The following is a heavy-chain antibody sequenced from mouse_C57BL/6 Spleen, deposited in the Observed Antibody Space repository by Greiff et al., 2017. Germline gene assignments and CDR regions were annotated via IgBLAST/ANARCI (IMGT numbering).Heavy chain of an antibody. V-gene: IGHV1-61*01. CDR2: IYPSDSET. CDR3: AREGVYYAMDY. CDR1: GYTFTSYW. J-gene: IGHJ4*01. Sequence: VQLQQSGAELVRPGSSVKLSCKAYGYTFTSYWLDWVKQRPGQGLEWIGNIYPSDSETHYNQKFKDKATLTVDKSSSTAYMQLSSLTSEDSAVYYCAREGVYYAMDYWGQGTSVTVSS.